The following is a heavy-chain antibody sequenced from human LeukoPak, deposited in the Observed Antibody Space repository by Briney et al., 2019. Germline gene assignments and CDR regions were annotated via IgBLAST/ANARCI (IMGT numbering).Heavy chain of an antibody. V-gene: IGHV4-61*05. D-gene: IGHD5-18*01. CDR3: ARRGGYSYDTPGIYYMDV. CDR2: FYSSRST. Sequence: PSETLSLTCTVPGGSISSSSYYWSWIRQSPGKGLEWIGYFYSSRSTRSSPSLQSRVTMSVDTSKNQLSLKVHTVTAADTAVYYCARRGGYSYDTPGIYYMDVWGTGTTVTVSS. J-gene: IGHJ6*03. CDR1: GGSISSSSYY.